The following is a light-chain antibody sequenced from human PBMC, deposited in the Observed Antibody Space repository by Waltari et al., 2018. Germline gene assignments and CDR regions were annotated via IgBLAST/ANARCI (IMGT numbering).Light chain of an antibody. Sequence: DIQIPQSPSTLSASVGDRITITCRASQTIRSWLAWYQHKPGKAPKLLIYKASNLESGVPSSFSGSGSGTEFTLTVSSLQPDDFATYYCQQYDSYPWTFGQGTKVEI. V-gene: IGKV1-5*03. CDR1: QTIRSW. CDR2: KAS. J-gene: IGKJ1*01. CDR3: QQYDSYPWT.